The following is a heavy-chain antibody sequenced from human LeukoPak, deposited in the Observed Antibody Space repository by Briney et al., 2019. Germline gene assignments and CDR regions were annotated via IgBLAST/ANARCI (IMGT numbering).Heavy chain of an antibody. J-gene: IGHJ6*03. Sequence: ASETLSLTCTVSGGSIGSYYWSWIRQPAGKGLEWIGRIYTSGSTNYNPSLKSRVTMSVDTSKNQFSLKLSSVTAADTAVYYCARGPMIVPAARAYYYYYMDVWGKGTTVTVSS. V-gene: IGHV4-4*07. CDR1: GGSIGSYY. CDR3: ARGPMIVPAARAYYYYYMDV. D-gene: IGHD2-2*01. CDR2: IYTSGST.